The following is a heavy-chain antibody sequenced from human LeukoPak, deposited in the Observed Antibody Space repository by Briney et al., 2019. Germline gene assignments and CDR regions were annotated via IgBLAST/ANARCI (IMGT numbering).Heavy chain of an antibody. CDR2: IYYSGST. CDR3: ARLGRTSYWYFDL. V-gene: IGHV4-59*08. CDR1: GGSISSFD. J-gene: IGHJ2*01. D-gene: IGHD2-2*01. Sequence: PSATPSLTCPVSGGSISSFDWGWVPQPPGKGLEWIWYIYYSGSTNYNPSLKSRVTISVDTSKNQFSLKLSSVTAADTAVYYCARLGRTSYWYFDLWGRGTLVTVSS.